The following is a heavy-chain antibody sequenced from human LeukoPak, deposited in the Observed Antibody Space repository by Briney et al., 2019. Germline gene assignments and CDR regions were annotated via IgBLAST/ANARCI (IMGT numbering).Heavy chain of an antibody. CDR2: IYHSGST. V-gene: IGHV4-39*07. D-gene: IGHD3-22*01. CDR1: GGSISSSSYF. CDR3: ARAPHYYDSSGYFWFDP. J-gene: IGHJ5*02. Sequence: SETLSLTCTVSGGSISSSSYFRGWIRQPPGKGLEWIGSIYHSGSTYYNPSLKSRVTISVDTSKNQFSLKLSSVTAADTAVYYCARAPHYYDSSGYFWFDPWGQGTLVTVSS.